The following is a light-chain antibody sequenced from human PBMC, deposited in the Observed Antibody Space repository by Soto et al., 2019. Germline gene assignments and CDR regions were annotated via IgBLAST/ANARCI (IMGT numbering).Light chain of an antibody. Sequence: QSALTQPPSASGSPGQSVTISCTGTSTDVGAYNYVSWYQQLPGKVPKLIIYEVTKRPSGVPDRFSGSKSGNTASLIVSGLQPEDEADYFCLSYAGGDYFYVFGTGTKLTVL. CDR2: EVT. V-gene: IGLV2-8*01. J-gene: IGLJ1*01. CDR1: STDVGAYNY. CDR3: LSYAGGDYFYV.